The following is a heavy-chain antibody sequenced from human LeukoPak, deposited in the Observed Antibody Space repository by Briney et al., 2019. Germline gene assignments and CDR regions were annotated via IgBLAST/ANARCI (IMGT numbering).Heavy chain of an antibody. V-gene: IGHV4-59*02. CDR3: AAASDILTGYPFDY. CDR1: GGSVSNYY. CDR2: IYYSGSP. Sequence: SETLSLTCTVSGGSVSNYYWSWLRQPPGKALEWIGCIYYSGSPNYNPSLKSRVTISIDTSKNQFSLRLSSVTAAGTAVYYCAAASDILTGYPFDYWGQGTLVTVSS. D-gene: IGHD3-9*01. J-gene: IGHJ4*02.